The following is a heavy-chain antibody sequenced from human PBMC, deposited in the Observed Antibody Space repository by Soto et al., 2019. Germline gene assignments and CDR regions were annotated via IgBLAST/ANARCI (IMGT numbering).Heavy chain of an antibody. CDR1: GGTFSSYA. V-gene: IGHV1-69*13. J-gene: IGHJ5*02. D-gene: IGHD2-15*01. Sequence: GASVKVSCKASGGTFSSYAISWVRQAPGQGLEWMGGIIPIYGTANYAQKFQGRVTITADESTSTDYMELSSLRSEDTAGYYCARDLGGCSAGSCRHNWFDPWGQGTLVTVSS. CDR2: IIPIYGTA. CDR3: ARDLGGCSAGSCRHNWFDP.